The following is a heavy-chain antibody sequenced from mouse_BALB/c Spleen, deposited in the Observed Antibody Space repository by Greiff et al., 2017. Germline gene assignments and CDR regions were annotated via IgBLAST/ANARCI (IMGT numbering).Heavy chain of an antibody. V-gene: IGHV2-6-7*01. CDR3: AREQNYGSRGYYAMDY. J-gene: IGHJ4*01. CDR1: GFSLTGYG. D-gene: IGHD1-1*01. CDR2: IWGDGST. Sequence: VKLQESGPGLVAPSQSLSITCTVSGFSLTGYGVNWVRQPPGKGLEWLGMIWGDGSTDYNSALKSRLSISKDNSKSQVFLKMNSLQTDDTARYYCAREQNYGSRGYYAMDYWGQGTSVTVAS.